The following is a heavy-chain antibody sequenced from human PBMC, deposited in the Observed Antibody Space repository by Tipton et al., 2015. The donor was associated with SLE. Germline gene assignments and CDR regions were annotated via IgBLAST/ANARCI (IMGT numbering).Heavy chain of an antibody. Sequence: SLRLSCAASGFTFSSYAMHWVRQAPGKGLEWVAVISYDGSNKYYADSVKGRFTISRGNSKDTLYLQMNTLRAEDTAVYYCAREPLAAAGYYFDYWGQGTLVTVSS. D-gene: IGHD6-13*01. CDR2: ISYDGSNK. CDR1: GFTFSSYA. CDR3: AREPLAAAGYYFDY. V-gene: IGHV3-30*04. J-gene: IGHJ4*02.